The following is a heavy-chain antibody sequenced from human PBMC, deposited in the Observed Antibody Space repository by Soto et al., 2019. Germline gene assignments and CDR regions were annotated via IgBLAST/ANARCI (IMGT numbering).Heavy chain of an antibody. CDR3: ARDLSGNWLDP. V-gene: IGHV4-59*01. J-gene: IGHJ5*02. CDR1: GGSISSYY. Sequence: SETLSLTCTVSGGSISSYYWSWIRQPPGKGLEWIGYIYYSGSTNYNPSLKGRVTISVDTSKNQFSLKLSSVTAADTAVYYCARDLSGNWLDPWGQGTLVTVSS. D-gene: IGHD3-9*01. CDR2: IYYSGST.